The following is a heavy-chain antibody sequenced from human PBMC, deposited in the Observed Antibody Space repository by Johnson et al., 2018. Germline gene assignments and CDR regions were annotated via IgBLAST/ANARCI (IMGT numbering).Heavy chain of an antibody. CDR2: ISWNSGRI. V-gene: IGHV3-9*01. D-gene: IGHD3-22*01. Sequence: VQSGRSLRLSCAASGFTFDDYAMHWVRQAPGKGLEWVSGISWNSGRIGYADSVKGRFTISRDNAKKSLYLQMNSLRAEDTAVYYCAKGYSRGYPHDAFDVWGQGTVVTVSS. J-gene: IGHJ3*01. CDR3: AKGYSRGYPHDAFDV. CDR1: GFTFDDYA.